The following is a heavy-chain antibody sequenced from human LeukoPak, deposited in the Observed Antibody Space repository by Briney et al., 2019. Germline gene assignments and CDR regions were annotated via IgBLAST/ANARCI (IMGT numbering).Heavy chain of an antibody. V-gene: IGHV3-23*01. J-gene: IGHJ4*02. D-gene: IGHD3-10*01. CDR1: GFTLTSYA. Sequence: GGSLRLSCAASGFTLTSYAMHWVRQAPGKGLEWVSSISGSGGGTYYADSVKGRFTISRDNSKNTLYLQMNSLRAEDTAVYYCAKYAVGNYFDSWGQGTLVTVSS. CDR2: ISGSGGGT. CDR3: AKYAVGNYFDS.